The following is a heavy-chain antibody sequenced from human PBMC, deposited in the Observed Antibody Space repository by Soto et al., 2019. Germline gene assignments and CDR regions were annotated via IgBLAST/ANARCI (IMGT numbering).Heavy chain of an antibody. V-gene: IGHV1-8*01. J-gene: IGHJ6*03. CDR3: ARPNLPTRKDVLRFLEWSYPYPSYMDV. CDR2: MNPNSGNT. CDR1: GYTFTSYY. Sequence: GASVEVSCKASGYTFTSYYSNWVRQATGQGLEWMGWMNPNSGNTGYAQKFQGRVTMTRNTSISTAYMELSSLRSEGTAVDYCARPNLPTRKDVLRFLEWSYPYPSYMDVWGKGTPVTVSS. D-gene: IGHD3-3*01.